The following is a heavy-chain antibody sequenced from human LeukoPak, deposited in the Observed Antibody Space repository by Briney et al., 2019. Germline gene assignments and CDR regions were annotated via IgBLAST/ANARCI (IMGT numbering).Heavy chain of an antibody. D-gene: IGHD6-13*01. Sequence: GASVKVSCKASGYTFTNYYMHWVRQAPGQGLEWMGLINPSGGSTSYAQKFQGRVTMTRDMSTSTVYMELSSLRSEDTAVYYCARDRASSWYGSSYYMDVWGKGTTVTVSS. CDR3: ARDRASSWYGSSYYMDV. CDR1: GYTFTNYY. J-gene: IGHJ6*03. V-gene: IGHV1-46*01. CDR2: INPSGGST.